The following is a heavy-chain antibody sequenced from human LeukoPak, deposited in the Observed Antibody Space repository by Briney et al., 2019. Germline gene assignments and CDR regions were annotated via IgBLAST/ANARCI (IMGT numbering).Heavy chain of an antibody. J-gene: IGHJ5*02. CDR3: ARGVPRDYYDSSGYFYWFDP. CDR2: INHSGST. D-gene: IGHD3-22*01. Sequence: SETLSLTCAVYGGSFSGYYWSWIRQPPGKGLEWIGEINHSGSTNYNPSLKSRVTISVDTSKNQFSLKLSSVTAADTAVYYCARGVPRDYYDSSGYFYWFDPWGQGTLVTVSS. V-gene: IGHV4-34*01. CDR1: GGSFSGYY.